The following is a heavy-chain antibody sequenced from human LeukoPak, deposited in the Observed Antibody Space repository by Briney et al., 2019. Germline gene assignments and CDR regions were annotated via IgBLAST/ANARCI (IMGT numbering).Heavy chain of an antibody. D-gene: IGHD3-22*01. V-gene: IGHV1-46*01. CDR2: INPSGGSI. Sequence: ASVKVSCKASGYTFTSYYMHWVRQAPGQGLEWMGIINPSGGSINYAQKFQGRVSMTRDTSTSTVYMELSSLRSEDTAVYYCASKWVTYYYNSSAYHYPTDVFDIWGQGTMVTVSS. CDR1: GYTFTSYY. J-gene: IGHJ3*02. CDR3: ASKWVTYYYNSSAYHYPTDVFDI.